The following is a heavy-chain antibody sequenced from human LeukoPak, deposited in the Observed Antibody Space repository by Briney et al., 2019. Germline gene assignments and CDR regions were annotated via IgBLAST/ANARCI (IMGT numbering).Heavy chain of an antibody. Sequence: GGSLRLSCAASGFTFSSYEMNWVRQAPGKGLEWVSYISSSGSTIYYADSVKGRFTISRDDAKTSLYLQMNSLRAEDTAVYYCARDRADCSSTSCFHYYGMDVWGQGTTVTVSS. V-gene: IGHV3-48*03. CDR2: ISSSGSTI. CDR1: GFTFSSYE. J-gene: IGHJ6*02. CDR3: ARDRADCSSTSCFHYYGMDV. D-gene: IGHD2-2*01.